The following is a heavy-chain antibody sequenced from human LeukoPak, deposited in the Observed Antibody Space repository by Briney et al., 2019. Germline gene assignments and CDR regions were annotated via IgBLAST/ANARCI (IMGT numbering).Heavy chain of an antibody. V-gene: IGHV3-23*01. CDR3: AKSRDGYNIIDY. J-gene: IGHJ4*02. CDR2: DPGSGGNT. CDR1: GFTFNNYV. D-gene: IGHD5-24*01. Sequence: PGGSLRLSCAASGFTFNNYVMNWVRQTPDKGLEWVSGDPGSGGNTYYADSVKGRFAISRDNSRNTLYLQMNSLRADDTAVYYCAKSRDGYNIIDYWGQGTLVIVSS.